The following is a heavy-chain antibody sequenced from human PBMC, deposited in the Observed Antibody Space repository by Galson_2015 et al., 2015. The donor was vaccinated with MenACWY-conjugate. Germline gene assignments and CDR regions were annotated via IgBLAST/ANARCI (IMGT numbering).Heavy chain of an antibody. CDR1: GYPFTAYF. CDR2: IDPKSGGA. CDR3: TRDRHPPSAPFDY. D-gene: IGHD2-2*01. V-gene: IGHV1-2*02. Sequence: SCKASGYPFTAYFIHWVRQAPGQGLRWMGWIDPKSGGANYAQNFQVRVTMTRDTSISTAYMDLSSLRSDDTAVYYCTRDRHPPSAPFDYWGQGTLVTVSS. J-gene: IGHJ4*02.